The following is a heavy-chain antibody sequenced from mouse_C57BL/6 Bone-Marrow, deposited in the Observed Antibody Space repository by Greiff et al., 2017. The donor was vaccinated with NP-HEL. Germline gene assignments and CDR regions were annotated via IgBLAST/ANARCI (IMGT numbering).Heavy chain of an antibody. J-gene: IGHJ4*01. Sequence: VQLQQSGAELVRPGTSVKMSCKASGYTFTNYWIGWAKQRPGHGLEWIGDIYPGGGYTNYNEKFKGKATLTADKSSSTAYMQFSSLTSEDSAIYYCARRGGSSAEAMDYWGQGTSVTVSS. D-gene: IGHD1-1*01. V-gene: IGHV1-63*01. CDR3: ARRGGSSAEAMDY. CDR2: IYPGGGYT. CDR1: GYTFTNYW.